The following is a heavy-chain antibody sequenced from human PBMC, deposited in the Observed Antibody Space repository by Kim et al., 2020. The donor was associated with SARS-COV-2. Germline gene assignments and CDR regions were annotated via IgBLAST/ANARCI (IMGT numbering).Heavy chain of an antibody. CDR3: ARAYDYGDRDAFDI. D-gene: IGHD4-17*01. CDR2: IYYSGST. V-gene: IGHV4-59*08. J-gene: IGHJ3*02. CDR1: GGSISSYY. Sequence: SETLSLTCTVSGGSISSYYWSWIRQPPGKGLEWIGYIYYSGSTNYNPSLKSRVTISVDTSKNQFSLKLSSVTAADTAVYYCARAYDYGDRDAFDIWGQGT.